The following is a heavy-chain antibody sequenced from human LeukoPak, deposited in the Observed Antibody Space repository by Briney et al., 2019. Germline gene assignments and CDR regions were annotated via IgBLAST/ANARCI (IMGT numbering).Heavy chain of an antibody. Sequence: GGSLRLSCAASGFTFSSSAMAWVRRAPGKGLGWVSVVDGSGQTTYYADSVKGRFTISRDNSKNTLYLQMTSLRVEDTAIYYCAKVATWTYFDSWGQGTLVTVSS. J-gene: IGHJ4*02. CDR1: GFTFSSSA. D-gene: IGHD3/OR15-3a*01. CDR2: VDGSGQTT. CDR3: AKVATWTYFDS. V-gene: IGHV3-23*01.